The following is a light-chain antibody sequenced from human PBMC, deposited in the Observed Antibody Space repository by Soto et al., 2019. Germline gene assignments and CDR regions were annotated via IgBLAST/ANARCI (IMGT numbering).Light chain of an antibody. CDR3: QQYNNWQPLCT. J-gene: IGKJ2*02. CDR1: QSVSSN. Sequence: EIVMTQSPATLSVSPGERATLSCRASQSVSSNLAWYQQKPGQAPRLLIFGPSTRATGIPARFSGSVSGTEFPLTISTLQSEDFAIYYCQQYNNWQPLCTFGQGPKLEIK. V-gene: IGKV3-15*01. CDR2: GPS.